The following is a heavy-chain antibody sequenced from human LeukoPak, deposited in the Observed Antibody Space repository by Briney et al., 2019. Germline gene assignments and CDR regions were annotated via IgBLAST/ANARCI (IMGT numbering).Heavy chain of an antibody. CDR2: ISSGATNT. Sequence: GGSLRLSCPVSGLTFSSFAMRWVRQAPGKGLEWISSISSGATNTYYVDSVKGRFTISRDSSTTTLFLLMTSLRAEDTTIYFCARARSMLILRSSFDYWGQGALVTVSS. J-gene: IGHJ4*02. CDR3: ARARSMLILRSSFDY. D-gene: IGHD2-21*02. CDR1: GLTFSSFA. V-gene: IGHV3-23*01.